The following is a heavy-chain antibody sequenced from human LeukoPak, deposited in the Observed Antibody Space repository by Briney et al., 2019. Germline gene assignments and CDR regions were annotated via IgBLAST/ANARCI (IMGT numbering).Heavy chain of an antibody. CDR1: GYTFTSYG. CDR3: ARDSRRTAYSSGWTADY. Sequence: ASVKVSCKASGYTFTSYGISWVRQAPGQGLEWMGWISAYNGNTNYAQKLQGRVTMTTDTSTSTAYMELRSLRSDDTAVYYCARDSRRTAYSSGWTADYWGQGTLVAVSS. D-gene: IGHD6-19*01. V-gene: IGHV1-18*01. J-gene: IGHJ4*02. CDR2: ISAYNGNT.